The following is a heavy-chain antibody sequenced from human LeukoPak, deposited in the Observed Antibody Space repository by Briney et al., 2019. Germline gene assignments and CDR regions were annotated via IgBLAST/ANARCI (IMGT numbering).Heavy chain of an antibody. J-gene: IGHJ6*03. D-gene: IGHD3-3*01. V-gene: IGHV4-59*08. CDR3: AGHFGVDYYYYYMDV. CDR1: GGSLSSYY. CDR2: IYYSGST. Sequence: SETLSLTCTVSGGSLSSYYWSWIRPPPGKGLEWIGYIYYSGSTNYNPSLKSRVTISVDSSKNQFTLKLSSVTAADTAVYYCAGHFGVDYYYYYMDVWGKGTTVTVSS.